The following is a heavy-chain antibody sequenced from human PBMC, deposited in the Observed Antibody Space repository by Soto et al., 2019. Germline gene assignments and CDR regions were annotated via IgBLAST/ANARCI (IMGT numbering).Heavy chain of an antibody. J-gene: IGHJ6*03. CDR2: IYYSGST. CDR3: ARDGGYGSGSDDYYYYYMDV. Sequence: QVQLQESGPGLVKPSQTLSLTCTVSGGSISSGGYYWSWIRQHPGKGLEWIGYIYYSGSTYYNPSLKSRVTISVDTSNNQFSLKLSSVTAADTAVYYCARDGGYGSGSDDYYYYYMDVWGKGTTVTVSS. CDR1: GGSISSGGYY. V-gene: IGHV4-31*03. D-gene: IGHD3-10*01.